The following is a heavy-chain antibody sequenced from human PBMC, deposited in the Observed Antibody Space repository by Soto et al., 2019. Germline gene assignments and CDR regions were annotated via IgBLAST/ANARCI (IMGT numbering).Heavy chain of an antibody. CDR3: ARGQYYSSGSAATSYFYFGIDV. CDR2: IIPVFGNT. Sequence: QLQLEQSGPEVKKPGSSVKVSCKASGRSFSSDGVSWVRQAPGQGLEWMGGIIPVFGNTKYVQRFQGRLTITAEKFTSTVYMEMSSLSSEDTAVYFCARGQYYSSGSAATSYFYFGIDVWGQGTTVIVSS. CDR1: GRSFSSDG. J-gene: IGHJ6*02. D-gene: IGHD3-10*01. V-gene: IGHV1-69*06.